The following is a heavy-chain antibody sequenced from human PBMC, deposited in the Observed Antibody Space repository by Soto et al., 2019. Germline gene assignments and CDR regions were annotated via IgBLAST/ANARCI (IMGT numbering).Heavy chain of an antibody. V-gene: IGHV3-30*18. CDR1: GFTFSSYG. CDR3: AKDLDPNSCSGGSCYSIGY. D-gene: IGHD2-15*01. J-gene: IGHJ1*01. CDR2: ISYDGCNK. Sequence: QVQLVESGGGVVQPGRSLRLSCAASGFTFSSYGMHWVRQAPGKGLEWVAVISYDGCNKYYADSVKGRLTISRDNSKNTLYLQMNRLRAEDTAVYYCAKDLDPNSCSGGSCYSIGYWGQGTLVTVSS.